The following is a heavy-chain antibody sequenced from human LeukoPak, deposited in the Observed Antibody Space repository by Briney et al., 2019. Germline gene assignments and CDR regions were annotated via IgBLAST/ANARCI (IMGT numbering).Heavy chain of an antibody. D-gene: IGHD3-22*01. Sequence: PGGSLRLSCAASGFTFSDYYMSWIRQAPGKGLEWVSYISSSGSTIYYADSVKGRFTISRDNAKNSLYLQMNSLRAEDTAVYYCAKEYDSSGYYDYFDYWGQGTLVTVSS. CDR3: AKEYDSSGYYDYFDY. CDR2: ISSSGSTI. CDR1: GFTFSDYY. V-gene: IGHV3-11*01. J-gene: IGHJ4*02.